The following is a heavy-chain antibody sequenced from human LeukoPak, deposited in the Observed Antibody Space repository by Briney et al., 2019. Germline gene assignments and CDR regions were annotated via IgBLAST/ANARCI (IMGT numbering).Heavy chain of an antibody. CDR1: GFTFSSYA. CDR3: AKDPGGGVTGLAVIDWFDP. Sequence: GGSLRLSCAASGFTFSSYAMSWVRQAPGKGLEWVSAISGSGGSTYYADSVKGRFTISRDNSKNTLYLQMNSLRAEDTAVYYCAKDPGGGVTGLAVIDWFDPWGQGALVTVSS. J-gene: IGHJ5*02. V-gene: IGHV3-23*01. D-gene: IGHD3-10*01. CDR2: ISGSGGST.